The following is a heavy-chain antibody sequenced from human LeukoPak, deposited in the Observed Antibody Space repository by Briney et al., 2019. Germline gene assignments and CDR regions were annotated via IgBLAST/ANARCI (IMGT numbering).Heavy chain of an antibody. J-gene: IGHJ6*03. V-gene: IGHV4-59*01. CDR1: GGSISNYY. CDR3: ARGLRFGNYYYMDV. Sequence: SETLSLTCTVSGGSISNYYWSWIRQPPGKGLEWIGYIYYSGSTNYNPSLKSRVTISVDTSKNQFSLKLSSVTAADTAVYYCARGLRFGNYYYMDVWGKGTTVTVSS. CDR2: IYYSGST. D-gene: IGHD3-10*01.